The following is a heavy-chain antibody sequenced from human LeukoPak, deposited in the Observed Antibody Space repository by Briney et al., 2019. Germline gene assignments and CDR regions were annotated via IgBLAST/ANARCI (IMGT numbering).Heavy chain of an antibody. Sequence: SETLSLTCTVSGGSISTYYWTWIRQPPGKGLEWIGFSHYSGSTNYNPSLKSRVTISVDTSKNQFSLKLSSVTAADTAVYYCARDRGDYVSRDWFDPWGQGTLVTVSS. D-gene: IGHD4-17*01. V-gene: IGHV4-59*12. CDR2: SHYSGST. J-gene: IGHJ5*02. CDR1: GGSISTYY. CDR3: ARDRGDYVSRDWFDP.